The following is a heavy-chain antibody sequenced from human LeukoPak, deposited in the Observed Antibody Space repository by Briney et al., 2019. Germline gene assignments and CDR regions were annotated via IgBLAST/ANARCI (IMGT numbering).Heavy chain of an antibody. CDR1: GFTFSSYA. V-gene: IGHV3-30-3*01. J-gene: IGHJ4*02. CDR2: ISYDGSNK. Sequence: GRSLRLSCAASGFTFSSYAMHWVRQAPGKGLEWVAIISYDGSNKYYADPLKGRFTISRDNSENTLYLQMNSLRAEDTAVYYCVKESTSSGYYYAPDYWGQGTLVTVS. CDR3: VKESTSSGYYYAPDY. D-gene: IGHD3-22*01.